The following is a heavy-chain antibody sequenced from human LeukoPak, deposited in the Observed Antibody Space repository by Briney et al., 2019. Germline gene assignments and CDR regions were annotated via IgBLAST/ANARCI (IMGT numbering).Heavy chain of an antibody. CDR1: GYTFTSYA. Sequence: GSSVKVSCKASGYTFTSYAISWVRQAPGQGLERMGWISTYNGHTNCAQKLQGRVTMTTDTSTSTAYMELRSLRSDDTAVYYCAREDNLMDFWSGYSDYWGQGTLVTVSS. V-gene: IGHV1-18*01. CDR2: ISTYNGHT. CDR3: AREDNLMDFWSGYSDY. D-gene: IGHD3-3*01. J-gene: IGHJ4*02.